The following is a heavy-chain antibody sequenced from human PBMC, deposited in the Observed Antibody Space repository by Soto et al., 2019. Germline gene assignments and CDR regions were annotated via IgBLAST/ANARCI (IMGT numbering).Heavy chain of an antibody. Sequence: TLSLTCTVSGGSISSGEYYWSWIRQPPGKGLEWIGYIYYSGSTYYNPSLKSRVTISVDTSKNQFSLKLSSVTAADTAVYYCARLNVDTAMARVRYYYGMDVWGQGTTVTVSS. V-gene: IGHV4-30-4*01. CDR3: ARLNVDTAMARVRYYYGMDV. D-gene: IGHD5-18*01. CDR2: IYYSGST. J-gene: IGHJ6*02. CDR1: GGSISSGEYY.